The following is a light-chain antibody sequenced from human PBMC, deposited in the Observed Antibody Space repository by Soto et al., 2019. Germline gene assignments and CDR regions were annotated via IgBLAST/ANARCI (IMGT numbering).Light chain of an antibody. Sequence: EIVMTQSPATLSVSPAERATLSCRASQSVDNNLAWYQQQPGQAPRLLVYAASTRATGLPAKYSGSGSGTEFTLTISSLESEDFAVYYCQQYNDWPQTFGQGTKVEIK. CDR3: QQYNDWPQT. CDR1: QSVDNN. V-gene: IGKV3-15*01. CDR2: AAS. J-gene: IGKJ1*01.